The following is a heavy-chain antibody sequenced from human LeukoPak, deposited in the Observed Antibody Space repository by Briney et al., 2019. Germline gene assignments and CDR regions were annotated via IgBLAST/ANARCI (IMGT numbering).Heavy chain of an antibody. J-gene: IGHJ4*02. V-gene: IGHV4-39*07. Sequence: SETLSLTCSVSGGSIRSNSYYWGWIRQPPGKGLEWVGNVHYSGSTYYKPSLKSRVTISVDTSKNQFSLKLSSVTAADTAVYFCTRVGDYGDYSTFDYWGQGTLVTVSS. CDR2: VHYSGST. CDR1: GGSIRSNSYY. D-gene: IGHD4-17*01. CDR3: TRVGDYGDYSTFDY.